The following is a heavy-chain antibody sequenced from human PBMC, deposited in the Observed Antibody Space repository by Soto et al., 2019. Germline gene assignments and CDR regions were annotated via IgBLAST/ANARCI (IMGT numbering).Heavy chain of an antibody. CDR2: ISGSGDST. J-gene: IGHJ4*02. CDR1: GFTFSSYA. V-gene: IGHV3-23*01. Sequence: EVQLLESGGGLVQPGGSLRLSCAASGFTFSSYAMRWVRQAPGKGLGWVSAISGSGDSTYYADSVKGRFTVSRDNSKNTLYLQMNSLRAEDTAVYYCARRGSGSYYDYWGQGTLVTVSS. D-gene: IGHD1-26*01. CDR3: ARRGSGSYYDY.